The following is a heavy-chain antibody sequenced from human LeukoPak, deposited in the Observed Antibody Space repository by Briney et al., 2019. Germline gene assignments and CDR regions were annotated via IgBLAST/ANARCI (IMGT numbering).Heavy chain of an antibody. J-gene: IGHJ4*02. CDR2: IIPVLGIA. V-gene: IGHV1-69*04. D-gene: IGHD1-1*01. Sequence: SVKVSCKSSGGTFSSYAISWVRQAPGQGLEWMGRIIPVLGIANYAQKFQGRVTITADKSTSTAYTELTSLRSEDTAVYYCARAENWYFGYWGQGTLVTVSS. CDR1: GGTFSSYA. CDR3: ARAENWYFGY.